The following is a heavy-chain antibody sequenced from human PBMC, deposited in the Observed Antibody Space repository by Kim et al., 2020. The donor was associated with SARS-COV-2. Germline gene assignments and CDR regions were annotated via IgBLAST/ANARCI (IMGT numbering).Heavy chain of an antibody. J-gene: IGHJ4*02. CDR2: ST. Sequence: STSSNPSLQSRVTVSVDTSKNQFSLKLSSVTAADTAVYYCASRTYYDLDYWGQGTLVTVSS. D-gene: IGHD3-22*01. V-gene: IGHV4-39*01. CDR3: ASRTYYDLDY.